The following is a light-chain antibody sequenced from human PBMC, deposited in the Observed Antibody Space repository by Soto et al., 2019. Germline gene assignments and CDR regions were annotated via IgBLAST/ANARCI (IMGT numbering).Light chain of an antibody. CDR3: QVYGSSSKT. CDR2: GVS. V-gene: IGKV3-20*01. Sequence: EIVLTQSPDTLSLSPGERATLSCRASQTVTSGYLAWYQQKPGQAPRLLMYGVSTVAIGIPDRFSGSGSGTDFTLTSSRLEPEDFAVYFCQVYGSSSKTFGQGTRVEFK. CDR1: QTVTSGY. J-gene: IGKJ1*01.